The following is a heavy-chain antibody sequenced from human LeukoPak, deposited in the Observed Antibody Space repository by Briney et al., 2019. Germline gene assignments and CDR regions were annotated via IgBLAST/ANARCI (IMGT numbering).Heavy chain of an antibody. CDR2: IYTSGST. V-gene: IGHV4-61*02. D-gene: IGHD3-3*01. CDR1: GGSISSGSYH. Sequence: PSETLSLTCTVSGGSISSGSYHWSWIRQPAGTGLEWIGRIYTSGSTNYNPSLKSRVTISVDTSKNQFSLKLSSVTAADTAVYYCARDFWSGYLPDYWGQGTLVTVSS. CDR3: ARDFWSGYLPDY. J-gene: IGHJ4*02.